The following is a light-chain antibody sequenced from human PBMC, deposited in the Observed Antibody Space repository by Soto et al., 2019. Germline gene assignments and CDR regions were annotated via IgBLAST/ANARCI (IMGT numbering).Light chain of an antibody. CDR2: GAA. Sequence: EIVMTQSPATLSVSPGDGATLSCRASQSVSSNLAWYQQKPGQAPRVLIFGAAPRATGIPARFSGSGYGTEFTLTISSLQSEDFAVYFCQQYYDWPPWTFGQGTKVQIK. CDR1: QSVSSN. J-gene: IGKJ1*01. CDR3: QQYYDWPPWT. V-gene: IGKV3-15*01.